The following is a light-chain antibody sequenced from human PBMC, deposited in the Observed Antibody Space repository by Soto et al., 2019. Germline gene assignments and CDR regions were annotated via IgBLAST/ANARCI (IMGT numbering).Light chain of an antibody. CDR1: QGISSY. J-gene: IGKJ1*01. Sequence: IQLTQSPSSLSASVGDRVTITCRASQGISSYLAWYQQKPGKAPKLLIYKASTLKSGVPSRFSGSGSGTEFTLTISSLQPGDFATYYCQQYNSYSPWTFGQGTKVDI. V-gene: IGKV1-5*03. CDR2: KAS. CDR3: QQYNSYSPWT.